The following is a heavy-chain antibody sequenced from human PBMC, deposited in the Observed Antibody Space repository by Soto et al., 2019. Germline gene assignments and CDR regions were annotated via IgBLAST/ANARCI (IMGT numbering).Heavy chain of an antibody. V-gene: IGHV4-39*01. CDR2: IYYSGST. CDR3: ARGDSSGYQLYYFAY. D-gene: IGHD3-22*01. CDR1: GGSISSSSYY. J-gene: IGHJ4*02. Sequence: QLQLQESGPGLVKPSETLSLTCTVSGGSISSSSYYWGWIRQPPGKGLEWIGSIYYSGSTYYNPSLKSRVTISVDTSKNQFSLKLSSVTAADTAVYYCARGDSSGYQLYYFAYWGQGTLVTVSS.